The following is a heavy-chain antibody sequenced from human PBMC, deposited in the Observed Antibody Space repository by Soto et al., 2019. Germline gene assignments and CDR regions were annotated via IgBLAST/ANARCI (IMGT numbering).Heavy chain of an antibody. D-gene: IGHD2-15*01. J-gene: IGHJ5*02. Sequence: WGSLRLSCAASGFTFSSYAMSWVRQAPGKGLEWVSAISGSGGSTYYADSVKGRFTISRDNSKNTLYLQMNSLRAEDTAVYYCAKTSYCSGDSCYFDPNWFDPWGQGTLVTVSS. CDR1: GFTFSSYA. CDR3: AKTSYCSGDSCYFDPNWFDP. CDR2: ISGSGGST. V-gene: IGHV3-23*01.